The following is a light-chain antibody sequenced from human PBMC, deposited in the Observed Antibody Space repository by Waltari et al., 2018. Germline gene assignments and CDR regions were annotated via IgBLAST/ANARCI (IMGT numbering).Light chain of an antibody. V-gene: IGKV3-15*01. CDR2: DGS. CDR3: QQYHTWPLT. CDR1: QSVTSN. Sequence: EIVMTQSPATLSVSPGERATLSCRASQSVTSNLAWDQQKPGQAPRLLIHDGSARATGIPARFSGSGSGTEFTLTISSLQSDDFAVYSCQQYHTWPLTFGGGTKVEI. J-gene: IGKJ4*01.